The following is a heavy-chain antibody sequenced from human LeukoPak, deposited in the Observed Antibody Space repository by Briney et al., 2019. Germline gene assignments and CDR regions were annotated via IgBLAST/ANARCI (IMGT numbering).Heavy chain of an antibody. CDR3: AWGELFDY. CDR1: GFTFSSYA. CDR2: ISYDGSNK. J-gene: IGHJ4*02. D-gene: IGHD1-26*01. Sequence: GGSLRLSCAASGFTFSSYAMHWVRQAPGKGLEWVAVISYDGSNKYYADSVKGRFTISRDNSKNTLYLQMNSLRAEDTAVYYCAWGELFDYWGQGPLVTVSS. V-gene: IGHV3-30-3*01.